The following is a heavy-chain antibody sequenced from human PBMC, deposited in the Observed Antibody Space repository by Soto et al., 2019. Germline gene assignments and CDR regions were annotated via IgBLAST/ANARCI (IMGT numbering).Heavy chain of an antibody. D-gene: IGHD4-17*01. V-gene: IGHV4-30-2*06. J-gene: IGHJ4*02. CDR1: GGSIISSGYS. Sequence: QLQLQESGSGLVKPSQTLSLTCTVSGGSIISSGYSWSWIRPSPGKGLEWRGNIFDRGNINYHPALKSRVSISRDRSKKQFSLNLTSVTAADTAGEYCACALGVTTGLDYWGQGALVAVSS. CDR3: ACALGVTTGLDY. CDR2: IFDRGNI.